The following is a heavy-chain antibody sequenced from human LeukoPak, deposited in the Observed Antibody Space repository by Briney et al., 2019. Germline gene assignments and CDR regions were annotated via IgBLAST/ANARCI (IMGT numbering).Heavy chain of an antibody. CDR3: ARGDAFSGDH. J-gene: IGHJ4*02. CDR1: GFIFTNFW. CDR2: IHPEGNEN. Sequence: GGSLRLSCAVSGFIFTNFWMSWVRQAPGRGLEWVANIHPEGNENYHVESVKGRFTISRDNTKNLLFLQMNGLRVEDRAVYYCARGDAFSGDHWGQGTLVTVSS. V-gene: IGHV3-7*04.